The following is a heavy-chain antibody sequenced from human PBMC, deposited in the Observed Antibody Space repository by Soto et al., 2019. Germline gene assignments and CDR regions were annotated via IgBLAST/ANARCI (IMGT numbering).Heavy chain of an antibody. CDR2: IIPIIGRA. CDR3: ARGFPGAFDI. V-gene: IGHV1-69*13. Sequence: ASVKVSCKDSGGTFSSYAIRWVRQATGQGLEWMGGIIPIIGRANYAQKIQGRVTITADESTSTAYMELSSLRSADPAVYYCARGFPGAFDIWCQGTMVTVSS. CDR1: GGTFSSYA. J-gene: IGHJ3*02.